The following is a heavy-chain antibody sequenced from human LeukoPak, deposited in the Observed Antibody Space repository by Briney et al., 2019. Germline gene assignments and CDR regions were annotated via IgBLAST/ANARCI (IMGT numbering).Heavy chain of an antibody. CDR1: GGSISSYY. CDR3: ARDQSRYYYGSGSPSTHFDY. J-gene: IGHJ4*02. Sequence: SETLSLTCTVSGGSISSYYWSWIRQPPGKGLEWIGYIYYSGSTNYNPSLKSRVTISVDTSKNQFSLKLSSVTAADTAVYYCARDQSRYYYGSGSPSTHFDYWGQGTLVTVSS. D-gene: IGHD3-10*01. V-gene: IGHV4-59*01. CDR2: IYYSGST.